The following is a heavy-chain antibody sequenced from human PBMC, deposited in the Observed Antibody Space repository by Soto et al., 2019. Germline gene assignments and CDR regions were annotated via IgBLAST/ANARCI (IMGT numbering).Heavy chain of an antibody. D-gene: IGHD2-15*01. CDR2: INPSGGST. CDR3: ARDSPNIVVVVAATHFPDY. V-gene: IGHV1-46*01. CDR1: GYTFTSYY. J-gene: IGHJ4*02. Sequence: GASVKVSCKASGYTFTSYYMHWVRQAPGQGLEWMGIINPSGGSTSYAQKFQGRVTMTRDTSTSTVYMELSSLRSEDTAVYYRARDSPNIVVVVAATHFPDYWGQGTLVTVSS.